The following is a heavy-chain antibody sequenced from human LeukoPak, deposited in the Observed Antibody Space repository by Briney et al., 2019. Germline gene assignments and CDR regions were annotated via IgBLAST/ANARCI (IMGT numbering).Heavy chain of an antibody. J-gene: IGHJ4*02. CDR2: IYYSGST. CDR1: GFTFSSYA. CDR3: ASTGGY. Sequence: LRLSCAASGFTFSSYAMSWVRQAPGKGLEWIGYIYYSGSTYYNPSLKSRVTISVDTSKNQFSLKLSSVTAADTAVYYCASTGGYWGQGTLVTVSS. V-gene: IGHV4-30-4*08. D-gene: IGHD1-14*01.